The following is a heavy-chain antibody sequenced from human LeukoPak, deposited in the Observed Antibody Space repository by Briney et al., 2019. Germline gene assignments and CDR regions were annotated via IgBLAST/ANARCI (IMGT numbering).Heavy chain of an antibody. Sequence: SETPSLTCTVSGGSISSYYWSWIRQPPGKGLEWIGYIYYSGSTNYNPSLKSRVTISVDTSKNQFSLKLSSVTAADTAVYYCARASVRYFDWNMPPDAFDIWGQGTMVTVSS. V-gene: IGHV4-59*01. J-gene: IGHJ3*02. CDR1: GGSISSYY. CDR2: IYYSGST. D-gene: IGHD3-9*01. CDR3: ARASVRYFDWNMPPDAFDI.